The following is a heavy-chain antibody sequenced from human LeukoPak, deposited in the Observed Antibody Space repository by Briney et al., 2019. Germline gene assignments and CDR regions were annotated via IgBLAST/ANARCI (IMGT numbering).Heavy chain of an antibody. V-gene: IGHV3-21*04. D-gene: IGHD1-26*01. Sequence: PGGSLRLSCAASGFTFSSYSMNWVRQAPGKGLEWVSSISSSSSYIYYADSVKGRFTISGDNAKNSLYLQMNSLRAEDTAVYYCAKTPSGSYYPGYFDYWGQGTLVTVSS. CDR3: AKTPSGSYYPGYFDY. J-gene: IGHJ4*02. CDR1: GFTFSSYS. CDR2: ISSSSSYI.